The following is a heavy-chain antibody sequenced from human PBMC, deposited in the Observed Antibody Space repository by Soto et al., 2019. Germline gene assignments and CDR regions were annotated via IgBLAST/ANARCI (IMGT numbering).Heavy chain of an antibody. V-gene: IGHV3-53*01. CDR2: IYSGGST. CDR1: GFTFSSNY. D-gene: IGHD5-18*01. J-gene: IGHJ4*02. CDR3: ARERYSYGYDY. Sequence: GSLRLSCAASGFTFSSNYMSWVRQAPGKGLEWVSVIYSGGSTYYADSGKGRFTISRDNSKNTLYLQMNSLRAEDTAVYYCARERYSYGYDYWGQGTLVTVSS.